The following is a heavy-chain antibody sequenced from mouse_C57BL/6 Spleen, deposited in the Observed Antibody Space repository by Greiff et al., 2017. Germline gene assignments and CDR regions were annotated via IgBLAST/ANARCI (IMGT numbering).Heavy chain of an antibody. V-gene: IGHV5-16*01. CDR2: INYDGSST. CDR3: ARIYYGNYDAMDY. J-gene: IGHJ4*01. D-gene: IGHD2-1*01. Sequence: EVKVEESEGGLVQPGSSMKLSCTASGFTFSDYYMAWVRQVPEKGLEWVANINYDGSSTYYLDSLKSRFIISRDNAKNILYLQMSSLKSEDTATYYCARIYYGNYDAMDYWGQGTSVTVSS. CDR1: GFTFSDYY.